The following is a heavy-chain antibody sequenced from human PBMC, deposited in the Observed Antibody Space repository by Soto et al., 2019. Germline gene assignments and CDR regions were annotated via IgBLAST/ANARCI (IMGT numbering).Heavy chain of an antibody. CDR3: ARDTAPPDV. D-gene: IGHD4-17*01. Sequence: KFQGRVTITRDTSASTAYMELSSLRSEDTAVYYCARDTAPPDVWGQGTTVTVSS. J-gene: IGHJ6*02. V-gene: IGHV1-3*01.